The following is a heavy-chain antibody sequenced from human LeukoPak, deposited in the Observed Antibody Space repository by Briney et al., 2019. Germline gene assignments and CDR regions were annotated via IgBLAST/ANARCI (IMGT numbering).Heavy chain of an antibody. CDR3: ARLKKYCSSTSCYVDWFDP. J-gene: IGHJ5*02. D-gene: IGHD2-2*01. V-gene: IGHV4-34*01. Sequence: PSETLSLTCAVYGGSFSGYYWSWIRQPPGKGLEWIGEINHSGSTNYNPSLKSRVTISVDTSKNQFSLKLSSVTAADTAVYYCARLKKYCSSTSCYVDWFDPWGQGTLVTVSS. CDR1: GGSFSGYY. CDR2: INHSGST.